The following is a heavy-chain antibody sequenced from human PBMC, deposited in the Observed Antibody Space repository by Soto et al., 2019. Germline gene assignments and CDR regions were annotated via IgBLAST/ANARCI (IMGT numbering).Heavy chain of an antibody. CDR2: IWYDGSNK. V-gene: IGHV3-33*01. CDR1: GFTFSSYG. Sequence: GGSLRLSCAASGFTFSSYGMHWVRQAPGKGLEWVAVIWYDGSNKYYADSVKGRFTISRDNSKNTLYLQMNSLRAEDTAVYYCARVVPAASATVVYYYYGMDVWGQGTTVTVSS. CDR3: ARVVPAASATVVYYYYGMDV. J-gene: IGHJ6*02. D-gene: IGHD2-2*01.